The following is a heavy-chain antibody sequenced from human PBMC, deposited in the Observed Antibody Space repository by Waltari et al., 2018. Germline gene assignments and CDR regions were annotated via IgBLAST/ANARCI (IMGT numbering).Heavy chain of an antibody. CDR2: IYYSGST. CDR3: ARVPVGRGYFDY. D-gene: IGHD1-26*01. Sequence: QVQLQESGPGLVKPSETLSLTCTVSGGSISSYYWSWIRQPPGKGLEWIGYIYYSGSTNYNPSLKSRVTISVDTSKNQFSLKLSSVTAADTAVYYCARVPVGRGYFDYWGQGTLVTVSS. V-gene: IGHV4-59*01. CDR1: GGSISSYY. J-gene: IGHJ4*02.